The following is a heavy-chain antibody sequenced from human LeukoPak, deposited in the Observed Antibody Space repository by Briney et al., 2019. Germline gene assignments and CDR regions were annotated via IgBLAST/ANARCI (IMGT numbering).Heavy chain of an antibody. CDR1: GVTFDDYA. CDR3: ARAREDYYDSSGF. J-gene: IGHJ4*02. D-gene: IGHD3-22*01. CDR2: IDWNSGSK. V-gene: IGHV3-9*01. Sequence: GGSLRLSCAASGVTFDDYAMHWVRQTPGKGLEWVSAIDWNSGSKDYADSVKGRFTISRDNAGNSLYLQMNSLRAEDTAVYYCARAREDYYDSSGFWGQGTLVTVSS.